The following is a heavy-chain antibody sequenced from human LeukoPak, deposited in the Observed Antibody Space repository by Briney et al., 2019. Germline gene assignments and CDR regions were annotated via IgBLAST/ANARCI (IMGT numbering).Heavy chain of an antibody. Sequence: ASVKVSCKASGYTFTSYGISWVRQAPGQGLEWMGWISAYNGNTNYAQKLQGRVTMTTDTSTSTAYMELRSLRSDDTAVYYCARGGRTYYYDSSGYVPYYYYMDVWGKGTTVTISS. CDR1: GYTFTSYG. D-gene: IGHD3-22*01. J-gene: IGHJ6*03. CDR2: ISAYNGNT. V-gene: IGHV1-18*01. CDR3: ARGGRTYYYDSSGYVPYYYYMDV.